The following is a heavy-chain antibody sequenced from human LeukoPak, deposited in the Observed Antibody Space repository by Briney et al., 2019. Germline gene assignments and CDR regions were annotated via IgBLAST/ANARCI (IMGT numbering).Heavy chain of an antibody. CDR2: INPSGGST. CDR1: GCTFTSYY. Sequence: ASVKVSCKASGCTFTSYYMHWVRQAPGQGLEWMGIINPSGGSTSYAQKFQGRVTMTRDTSTSTVYMELSSLRSEDTAVYYCARDRLDHYYGSGSPNYYFDYWGQGTLVTVSS. D-gene: IGHD3-10*01. J-gene: IGHJ4*02. CDR3: ARDRLDHYYGSGSPNYYFDY. V-gene: IGHV1-46*01.